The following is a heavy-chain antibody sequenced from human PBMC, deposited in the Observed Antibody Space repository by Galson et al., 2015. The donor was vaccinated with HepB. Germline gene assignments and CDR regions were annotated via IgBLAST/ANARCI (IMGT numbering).Heavy chain of an antibody. J-gene: IGHJ4*02. D-gene: IGHD3-22*01. CDR3: ARGGAEWLLLPFDY. CDR2: IKQDGSEK. Sequence: SLRLSCAASGFTFSSYWMSWVRQAPGKGLEWVANIKQDGSEKYYVDSVKGRFTISRDNAKNSLYLQMNSLRAEDTAVYYCARGGAEWLLLPFDYWGQGTLVTVSS. V-gene: IGHV3-7*01. CDR1: GFTFSSYW.